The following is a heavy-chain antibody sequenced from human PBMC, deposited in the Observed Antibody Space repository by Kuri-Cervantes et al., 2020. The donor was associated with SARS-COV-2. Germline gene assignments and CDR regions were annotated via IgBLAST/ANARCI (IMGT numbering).Heavy chain of an antibody. CDR1: GYIFTNYY. J-gene: IGHJ4*02. CDR2: INPSGGGT. Sequence: SVKVSCKASGYIFTNYYIHWVRQAPGQGLEWMGIINPSGGGTRVAQKFQCSVTMTSDTSTSTVYMELRSLRSEDTAVYYCARSGDDYNLFDYWGQGTLVTVSS. V-gene: IGHV1-46*01. CDR3: ARSGDDYNLFDY. D-gene: IGHD2-21*01.